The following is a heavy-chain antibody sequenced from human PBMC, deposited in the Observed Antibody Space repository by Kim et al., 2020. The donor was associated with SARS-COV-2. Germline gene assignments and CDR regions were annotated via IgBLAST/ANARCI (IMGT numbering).Heavy chain of an antibody. CDR2: INAGNGNT. CDR1: GYTFTSYA. Sequence: ASVKVSCKASGYTFTSYAMHWVRQAPGQRLEWMGWINAGNGNTKYSQKFQGRVTITSDTSASTVYMELTSLRSEDTAVYYCARVSSTWAWNGMDVWGQGTTVTVSS. J-gene: IGHJ6*02. CDR3: ARVSSTWAWNGMDV. D-gene: IGHD6-13*01. V-gene: IGHV1-3*01.